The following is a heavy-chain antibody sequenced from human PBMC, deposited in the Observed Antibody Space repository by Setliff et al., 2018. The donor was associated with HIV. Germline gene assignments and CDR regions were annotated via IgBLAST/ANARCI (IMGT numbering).Heavy chain of an antibody. Sequence: SETLSLTCAVYGGSFSGYYWSWIRQPPGKGLEWIGEINHSGSTNYNPSLRSRVTISVDTSKNQFSLNLSSVTAADTAMYYCAREYYRSGGYYSGWKYYYMDVWGKGTTVTVSS. J-gene: IGHJ6*03. CDR1: GGSFSGYY. V-gene: IGHV4-34*01. CDR3: AREYYRSGGYYSGWKYYYMDV. D-gene: IGHD2-15*01. CDR2: INHSGST.